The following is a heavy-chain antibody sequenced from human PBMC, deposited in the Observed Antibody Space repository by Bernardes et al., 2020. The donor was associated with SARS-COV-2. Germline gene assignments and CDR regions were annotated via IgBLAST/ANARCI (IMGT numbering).Heavy chain of an antibody. Sequence: TLSLTCTVSGGSINNYYWSWIRQPAGKGLEWIGRIYTTGTTNYNPSLKSRLTMSVDTSKNQFSLKLRSMTAADTAVYYCARQLAGWDYFDHWGQGTLVTVSS. V-gene: IGHV4-4*07. CDR3: ARQLAGWDYFDH. CDR1: GGSINNYY. J-gene: IGHJ4*02. D-gene: IGHD1-1*01. CDR2: IYTTGTT.